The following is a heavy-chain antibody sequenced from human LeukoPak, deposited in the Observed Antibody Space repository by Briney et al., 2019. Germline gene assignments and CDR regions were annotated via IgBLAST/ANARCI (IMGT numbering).Heavy chain of an antibody. CDR1: GFTFSNYG. D-gene: IGHD6-13*01. CDR2: ISFDGSQK. J-gene: IGHJ5*02. V-gene: IGHV3-30*02. CDR3: AKDQGAVAIAAVWFDP. Sequence: GGSLRLSCAASGFTFSNYGMHWVRQAPGKGLEWVALISFDGSQKYCADSVKGRFTISRDNSKSTVYLQMNSLRAEDTAVYYCAKDQGAVAIAAVWFDPWGQGTLVTVSS.